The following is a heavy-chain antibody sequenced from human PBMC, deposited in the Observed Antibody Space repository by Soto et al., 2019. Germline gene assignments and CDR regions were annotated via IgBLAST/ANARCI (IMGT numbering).Heavy chain of an antibody. J-gene: IGHJ4*02. CDR3: ARDSPGEPFDY. Sequence: GASVKVSCKASGGTFSSYTISWVRQAPGQGLEWMGRIIPILGIANYAQKFQGRVTITADKSTSTAYMELSSLRSEDTAVYYCARDSPGEPFDYWGQGTLVTVSS. D-gene: IGHD3-10*01. CDR2: IIPILGIA. V-gene: IGHV1-69*04. CDR1: GGTFSSYT.